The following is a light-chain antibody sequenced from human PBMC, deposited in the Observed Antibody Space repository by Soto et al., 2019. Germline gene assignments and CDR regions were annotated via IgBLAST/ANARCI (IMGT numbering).Light chain of an antibody. Sequence: EIVMTQSPATLSVSPGERATLSCRASQSVSSNLAWYQQKPGQAPRLLIYGASTRATGIPARFSGSGFGTEFTLTISSLQSEDVAVYYCQQYNNWPKTFGQGTKVDIK. CDR2: GAS. V-gene: IGKV3-15*01. CDR1: QSVSSN. J-gene: IGKJ1*01. CDR3: QQYNNWPKT.